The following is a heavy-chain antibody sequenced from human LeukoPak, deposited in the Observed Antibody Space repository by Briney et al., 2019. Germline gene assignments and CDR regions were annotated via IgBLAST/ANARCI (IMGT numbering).Heavy chain of an antibody. CDR1: GFTFSDYY. CDR3: ASQHIVLTSQPPGDY. V-gene: IGHV3-11*03. D-gene: IGHD2-21*01. J-gene: IGHJ4*02. Sequence: KPEGSLRLSCAASGFTFSDYYMSWIRQAPGKGLEWVSYISSSSSYTNYADSVKGRFTISRDNAKNSLYLQMNSLRAEDTAVYYCASQHIVLTSQPPGDYWGQGTLVTVSS. CDR2: ISSSSSYT.